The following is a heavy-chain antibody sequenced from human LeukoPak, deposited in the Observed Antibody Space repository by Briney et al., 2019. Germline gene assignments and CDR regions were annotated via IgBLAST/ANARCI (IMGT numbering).Heavy chain of an antibody. CDR3: ARASSGYGFYSNY. Sequence: PGGSLRLSRAASGFNFSTYTMNWVRQAPGKGLEWLSYITSSSNSIYYADSVKGRFTISRDNAKNSLYLQMDSLRAEDTAVYYCARASSGYGFYSNYWGQGTLVTVSS. CDR2: ITSSSNSI. CDR1: GFNFSTYT. D-gene: IGHD3-22*01. J-gene: IGHJ4*02. V-gene: IGHV3-48*01.